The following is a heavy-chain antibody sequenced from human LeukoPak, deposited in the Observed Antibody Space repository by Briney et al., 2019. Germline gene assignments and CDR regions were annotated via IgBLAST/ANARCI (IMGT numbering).Heavy chain of an antibody. CDR2: ISYSGST. CDR3: ARPSNYYDSSGSFDY. CDR1: GGSISSGGYS. V-gene: IGHV4-61*08. J-gene: IGHJ4*02. D-gene: IGHD3-22*01. Sequence: SETLSLTCAVSGGSISSGGYSWSWIRQPPGKGLEWIGYISYSGSTNYNPSLKSRVTISVDTSKNQFSLKLNSVTAADTAVYFCARPSNYYDSSGSFDYWGQGTLVTVSS.